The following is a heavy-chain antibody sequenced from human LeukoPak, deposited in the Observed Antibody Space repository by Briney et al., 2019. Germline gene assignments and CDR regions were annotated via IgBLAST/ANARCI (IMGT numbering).Heavy chain of an antibody. CDR2: ISASSGAT. V-gene: IGHV3-23*01. J-gene: IGHJ4*02. D-gene: IGHD1-26*01. Sequence: GGSLRLSCAASGFTFSSYAMSWVRQAPGKGLEWVSGISASSGATYYADSVKGRFTISRDNSKNTLYLQMNSLRPEDTAVYYCAKLLYSGSYYDYWGQGTLVTVSS. CDR3: AKLLYSGSYYDY. CDR1: GFTFSSYA.